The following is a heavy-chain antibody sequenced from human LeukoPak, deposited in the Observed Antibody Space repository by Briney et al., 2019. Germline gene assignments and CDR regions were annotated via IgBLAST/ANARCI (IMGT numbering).Heavy chain of an antibody. V-gene: IGHV3-21*01. J-gene: IGHJ6*03. CDR1: GFTFDDYA. D-gene: IGHD1-14*01. CDR2: ISSSSSYI. Sequence: GGSLRLSCAASGFTFDDYAMHWVRQAPGKGLEWVSFISSSSSYIYYADSVKGRFTISRDNAKNSLYLQMNSLRAEDTAVYYCARAPHHYYYYYMDVWGKGTTVTVSS. CDR3: ARAPHHYYYYYMDV.